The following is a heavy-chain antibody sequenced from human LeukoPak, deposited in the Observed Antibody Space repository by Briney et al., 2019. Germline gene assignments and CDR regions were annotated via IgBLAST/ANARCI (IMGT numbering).Heavy chain of an antibody. CDR2: IYGGGST. CDR3: ASWPGGWYREDS. Sequence: GGSLILSCAASGVTVSNNFMSWVRQAPGKGLEWVSVIYGGGSTYYADSVKGRFTISRDTSKNTLYLQMNSLRAEDTAVYYCASWPGGWYREDSWGQGTLVTVSS. J-gene: IGHJ4*02. D-gene: IGHD6-19*01. CDR1: GVTVSNNF. V-gene: IGHV3-53*01.